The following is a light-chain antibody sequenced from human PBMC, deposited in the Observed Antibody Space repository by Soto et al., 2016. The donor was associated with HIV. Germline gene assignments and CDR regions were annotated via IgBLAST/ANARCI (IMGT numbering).Light chain of an antibody. CDR1: QSISSY. V-gene: IGKV1-39*01. CDR3: QQSHSMPRT. Sequence: DIQMTQSPSSLSASVGDRVTITCRASQSISSYLNWYQQKPGKAPKLLIYAASSLPSAVPSRFSGSGSGTDFTLTISSLQPEDFATYYCQQSHSMPRTFGQGTKVEIK. CDR2: AAS. J-gene: IGKJ1*01.